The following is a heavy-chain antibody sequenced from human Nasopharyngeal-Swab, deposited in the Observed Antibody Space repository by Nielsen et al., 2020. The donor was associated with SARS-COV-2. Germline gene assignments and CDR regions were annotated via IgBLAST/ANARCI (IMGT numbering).Heavy chain of an antibody. Sequence: GESLKISCAASGFTLSSYAMHWVRQAPGKGLEWVAFISPDETNKDYADSVKGRFSVSRDNSKHTVYLHMSSLRSEDTAIYSCVRDSRKYCRNIDCYMGNWFDPWGQGTLVTVSS. CDR2: ISPDETNK. V-gene: IGHV3-30-3*01. D-gene: IGHD2-21*02. CDR3: VRDSRKYCRNIDCYMGNWFDP. J-gene: IGHJ5*02. CDR1: GFTLSSYA.